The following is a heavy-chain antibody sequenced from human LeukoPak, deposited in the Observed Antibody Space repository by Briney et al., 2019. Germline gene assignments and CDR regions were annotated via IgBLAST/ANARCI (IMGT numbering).Heavy chain of an antibody. D-gene: IGHD3-9*01. J-gene: IGHJ1*01. CDR2: ISYDGSNK. CDR1: GFTFSSYG. CDR3: AKDPERYFDQPRYFQH. Sequence: QPGRSLRLSCAASGFTFSSYGMHWVRQAPGKGLEWVAVISYDGSNKYYADSVKGRFTISRDNSKNTLYLQMNSLRAEDTAVYYCAKDPERYFDQPRYFQHWGQGTLVTVSS. V-gene: IGHV3-30*18.